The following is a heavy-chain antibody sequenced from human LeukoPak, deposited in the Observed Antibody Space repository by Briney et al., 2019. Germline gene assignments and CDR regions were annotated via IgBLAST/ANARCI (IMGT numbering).Heavy chain of an antibody. CDR2: IQRDGSEK. CDR1: GFTFSNYW. J-gene: IGHJ4*02. V-gene: IGHV3-7*01. Sequence: GGSLRLSCVASGFTFSNYWMSWVRQAPGKGLEWVANIQRDGSEKHYVASVEGRFTISRDNAENSLFLQLNSLRVGDTAVYYCVRLWDSSGFFGYWGQGALVTVSS. CDR3: VRLWDSSGFFGY. D-gene: IGHD3-22*01.